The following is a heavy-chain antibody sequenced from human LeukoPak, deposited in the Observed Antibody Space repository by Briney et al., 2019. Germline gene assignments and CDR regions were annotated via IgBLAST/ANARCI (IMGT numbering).Heavy chain of an antibody. D-gene: IGHD5-12*01. J-gene: IGHJ4*02. V-gene: IGHV4-31*03. CDR3: ARDSGYDWDLND. CDR1: GGSISSGGYY. Sequence: SETLSLTCTVSGGSISSGGYYWGWIRQHPGKGLEWIGYIYYSGSTYYNPSLKSRVTISVDTPKNQFSLKLSSVTAADTAVYYCARDSGYDWDLNDWGQGTLVTVSS. CDR2: IYYSGST.